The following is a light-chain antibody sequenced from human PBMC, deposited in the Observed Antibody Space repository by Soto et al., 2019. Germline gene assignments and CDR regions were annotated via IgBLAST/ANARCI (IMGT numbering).Light chain of an antibody. CDR3: HQRQSWPRT. Sequence: EVVLTLSPGTLSLTQRERATLSCRASQSVTSSYLAWYQQKPGQAPRLLIYGASSRATDIPDRFSGSGSGTDFTLTISDVQPEDFAVYYCHQRQSWPRTVGQGT. V-gene: IGKV3-20*01. CDR2: GAS. CDR1: QSVTSSY. J-gene: IGKJ5*01.